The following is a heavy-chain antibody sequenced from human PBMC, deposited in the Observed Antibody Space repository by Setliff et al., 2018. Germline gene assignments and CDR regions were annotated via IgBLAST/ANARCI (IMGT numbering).Heavy chain of an antibody. D-gene: IGHD3-22*01. CDR3: ARSPHYYDSSGYCYYFDF. Sequence: SVKVSCKASGDTFRSYSISWVRQAPEQGLEWMGGIIPKLGSADYAQRFQDRVTINADESTRTVYMELSRLRSQDTAIYYCARSPHYYDSSGYCYYFDFWGQGTPVTVSS. J-gene: IGHJ4*02. CDR2: IIPKLGSA. V-gene: IGHV1-69*13. CDR1: GDTFRSYS.